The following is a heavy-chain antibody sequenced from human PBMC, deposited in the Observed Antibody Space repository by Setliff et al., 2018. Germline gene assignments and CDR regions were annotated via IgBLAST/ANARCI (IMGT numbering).Heavy chain of an antibody. D-gene: IGHD2-2*01. CDR3: ARVAMAASCSGNSCQKYRFDY. CDR2: IRQDESQK. V-gene: IGHV3-7*01. J-gene: IGHJ4*02. CDR1: GFSFSSCW. Sequence: PGGSLRLSCAASGFSFSSCWMSWVRQAPGKGLEWVATIRQDESQKFYVDSVKVRFTISRDNAENSLYLQMNSLRTEDTAVYVCARVAMAASCSGNSCQKYRFDYWGQGTLVTVSS.